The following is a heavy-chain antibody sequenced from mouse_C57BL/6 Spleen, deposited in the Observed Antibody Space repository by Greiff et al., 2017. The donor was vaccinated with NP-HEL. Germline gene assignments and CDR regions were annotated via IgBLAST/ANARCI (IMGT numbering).Heavy chain of an antibody. J-gene: IGHJ2*01. V-gene: IGHV1-19*01. CDR2: INPYNGGT. CDR3: ARYGITTVVDYYFDY. D-gene: IGHD1-1*01. CDR1: GYTFTDYY. Sequence: VQLQQSGPVLVKPGASVKMSCKASGYTFTDYYMNWVKQSHGKSLEWIGVINPYNGGTSYNQKFKGKATLTVDKSSSTAYMELNSLTSEDSAVYYCARYGITTVVDYYFDYWGQGTTLTVSS.